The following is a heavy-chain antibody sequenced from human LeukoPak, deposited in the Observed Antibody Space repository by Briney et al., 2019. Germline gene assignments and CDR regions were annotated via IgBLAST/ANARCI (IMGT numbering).Heavy chain of an antibody. J-gene: IGHJ4*02. Sequence: SETLSLTCSVYGGSFTDYFWTWIRKSPGKGLEWIGYIYYSGSTYYNPSLKSRVTISVDTSKNQFSLKLSSVTAADTAVYYCAHYYGSGRSGYFDYWGQGTLVTVSS. D-gene: IGHD3-10*01. CDR1: GGSFTDYF. CDR3: AHYYGSGRSGYFDY. V-gene: IGHV4-59*06. CDR2: IYYSGST.